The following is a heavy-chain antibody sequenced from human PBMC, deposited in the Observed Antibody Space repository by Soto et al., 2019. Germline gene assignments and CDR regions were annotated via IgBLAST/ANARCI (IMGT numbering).Heavy chain of an antibody. Sequence: ESLKISCKGSGYSFTSYWIGWVRQMPGKGMEWMGIIYPGDSDTRYSPSFQGQVTISADKSISTAYLQWSSLKASDTAMYYCARHITYYYDSSGNFDYWGQGTLVTVSS. CDR2: IYPGDSDT. CDR1: GYSFTSYW. J-gene: IGHJ4*02. V-gene: IGHV5-51*01. D-gene: IGHD3-22*01. CDR3: ARHITYYYDSSGNFDY.